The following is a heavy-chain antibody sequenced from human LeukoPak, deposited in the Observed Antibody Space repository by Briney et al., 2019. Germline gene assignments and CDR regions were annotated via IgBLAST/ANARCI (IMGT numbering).Heavy chain of an antibody. J-gene: IGHJ5*02. CDR3: ARATLGGSGSYLFDP. D-gene: IGHD3-10*01. CDR2: IIPILGIA. CDR1: GGTFSSYA. V-gene: IGHV1-69*04. Sequence: ASVKVSCKASGGTFSSYAISWVRQAPGQGLEWMGRIIPILGIANYAQKFQGRVTITADKSTSTAYMELSSLRSEDTAVYYCARATLGGSGSYLFDPWGQGTLVTVSS.